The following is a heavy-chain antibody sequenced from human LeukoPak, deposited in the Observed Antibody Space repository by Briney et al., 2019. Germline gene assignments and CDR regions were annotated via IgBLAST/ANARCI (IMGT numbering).Heavy chain of an antibody. CDR1: GGSFSGYY. Sequence: SETLSLTCAVYGGSFSGYYWSWIRQPPGKGLEWIGYIYYSGSTNYNPSLKSRVTTSVDTSKNQFSLKLSSVTAADTAVYYCARERLSYYDRSGLDYWGQGTLVTVSS. CDR3: ARERLSYYDRSGLDY. CDR2: IYYSGST. V-gene: IGHV4-59*01. J-gene: IGHJ4*02. D-gene: IGHD3-22*01.